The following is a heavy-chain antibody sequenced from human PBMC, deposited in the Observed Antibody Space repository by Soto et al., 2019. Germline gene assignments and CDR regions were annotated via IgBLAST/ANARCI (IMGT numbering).Heavy chain of an antibody. CDR3: ARAVSVIGGASGFDL. CDR1: GFTFTNYW. CDR2: IKRDGSEE. Sequence: EAQLVDSGGGLVQPGGSLRLSCAASGFTFTNYWMCWVRQALGKGPEWVASIKRDGSEEKYVDSVKGRFTISRDNTKTPLYLQMNNLRAEDTAVYYCARAVSVIGGASGFDLWGQGTLVTVSS. J-gene: IGHJ5*02. D-gene: IGHD2-21*01. V-gene: IGHV3-7*03.